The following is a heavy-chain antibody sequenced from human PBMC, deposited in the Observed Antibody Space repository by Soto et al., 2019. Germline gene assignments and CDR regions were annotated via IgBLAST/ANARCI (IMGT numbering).Heavy chain of an antibody. D-gene: IGHD3-22*01. CDR1: GGTFSSYA. Sequence: PRPSVKVSCKASGGTFSSYAISWVRQAPGQGLEWMGGIIPIFGTANYAQKFQGRVTITADESTSTAYMELSSLRSEDTAVYYCARVFHDYDSSGAFDPWGQGTLVTVSS. CDR3: ARVFHDYDSSGAFDP. CDR2: IIPIFGTA. J-gene: IGHJ5*02. V-gene: IGHV1-69*13.